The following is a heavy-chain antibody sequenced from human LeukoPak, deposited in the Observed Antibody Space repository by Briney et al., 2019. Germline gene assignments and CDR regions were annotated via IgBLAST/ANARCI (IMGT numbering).Heavy chain of an antibody. V-gene: IGHV3-7*01. Sequence: GGSLRLSCAASGFTFSSYGMHWVRQAPGKGLEWVANIKQDGSEKYYVDSVKGRFTISRDNAKNSLYLQMNSLRAEDTAVYYCAREATYYDFWSGYRALDYWGQGTLVTVSS. CDR1: GFTFSSYG. D-gene: IGHD3-3*01. CDR3: AREATYYDFWSGYRALDY. J-gene: IGHJ4*02. CDR2: IKQDGSEK.